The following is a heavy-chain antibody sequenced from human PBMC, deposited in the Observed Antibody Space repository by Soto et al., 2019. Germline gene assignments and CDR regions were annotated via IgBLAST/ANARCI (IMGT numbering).Heavy chain of an antibody. CDR2: IYYSGST. V-gene: IGHV4-59*01. D-gene: IGHD6-13*01. J-gene: IGHJ5*02. CDR3: ARALGYSSSWSNWFDP. Sequence: PSETLSLTCTVSGGSISSYYWSWIRQPPGKGLEWIGYIYYSGSTNYNPSLKSRVTISVDTSKNQFSLKLSSVTAADTAVYYCARALGYSSSWSNWFDPWGQGTLVTVSS. CDR1: GGSISSYY.